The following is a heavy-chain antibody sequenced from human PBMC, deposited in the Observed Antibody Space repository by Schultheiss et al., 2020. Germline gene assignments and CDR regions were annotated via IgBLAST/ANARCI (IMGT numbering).Heavy chain of an antibody. D-gene: IGHD2-15*01. CDR2: ISAYNGNT. V-gene: IGHV1-18*01. CDR3: ERMIVGCSGGSCYLGFDY. J-gene: IGHJ4*02. Sequence: ASVKVSCKASGYTFTSYGISWVRQAPGQGLEWMGWISAYNGNTNYAQKLQGRVTMTTDTSTSTAYMELRSLRSDDTAVYYCERMIVGCSGGSCYLGFDYWGQGNLGTVSS. CDR1: GYTFTSYG.